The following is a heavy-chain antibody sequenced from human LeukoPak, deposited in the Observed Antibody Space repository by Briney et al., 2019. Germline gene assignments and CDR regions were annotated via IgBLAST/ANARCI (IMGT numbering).Heavy chain of an antibody. Sequence: GGSLRLSCAASGFTFSSYWMSWVRQAPGKGLEWVANIKQDGSEKYYVDSVKGRFTISRDNAKTSLCLQMNSLRAEDTAVYYCARDFRSYYGSGICASDIWGQGTMVTVSS. CDR2: IKQDGSEK. D-gene: IGHD3-10*01. CDR1: GFTFSSYW. V-gene: IGHV3-7*01. J-gene: IGHJ3*02. CDR3: ARDFRSYYGSGICASDI.